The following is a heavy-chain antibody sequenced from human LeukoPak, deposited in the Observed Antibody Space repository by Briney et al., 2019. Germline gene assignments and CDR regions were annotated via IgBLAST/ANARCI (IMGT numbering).Heavy chain of an antibody. Sequence: GSLRLSCAASGFTFSNAWMSWVCQAPGKGLEWVGRIKSKTDGGTTDYAAPVKGRFTISRDDSKNTLYLQMNSLKTEDTAVYYCTTQGQQLAYYYYGMDVWGQGTTVTVSS. CDR1: GFTFSNAW. V-gene: IGHV3-15*01. CDR2: IKSKTDGGTT. CDR3: TTQGQQLAYYYYGMDV. D-gene: IGHD6-13*01. J-gene: IGHJ6*02.